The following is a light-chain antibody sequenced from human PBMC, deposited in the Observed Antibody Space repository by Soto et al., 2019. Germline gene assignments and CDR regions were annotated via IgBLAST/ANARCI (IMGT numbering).Light chain of an antibody. CDR3: SSYAGGGNYV. Sequence: QSALTQPPSASGSPGQSVTISCTGTSSDVGSYNSVSWYQHHPGKAPKLIIYEVFRRPSGVPGRSSASKSANTASLTVSGLQAEDEADYYCSSYAGGGNYVFGTGTKLTVL. J-gene: IGLJ1*01. CDR2: EVF. CDR1: SSDVGSYNS. V-gene: IGLV2-8*01.